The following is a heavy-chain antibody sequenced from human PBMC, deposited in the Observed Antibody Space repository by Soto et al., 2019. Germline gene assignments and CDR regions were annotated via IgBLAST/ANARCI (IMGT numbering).Heavy chain of an antibody. Sequence: EVQLVESGGDLVQPGGSLSLSCAASGFRFSSYEMNWVRQAPGKGLEWVSFINPSGDDMHYAGSVKGRFTVSRDNVRNSLHLQMNSLRVADTAVYYCVRDDGFDYSASTFDHWGRGTLVTVSS. CDR2: INPSGDDM. J-gene: IGHJ4*02. D-gene: IGHD1-26*01. V-gene: IGHV3-48*03. CDR3: VRDDGFDYSASTFDH. CDR1: GFRFSSYE.